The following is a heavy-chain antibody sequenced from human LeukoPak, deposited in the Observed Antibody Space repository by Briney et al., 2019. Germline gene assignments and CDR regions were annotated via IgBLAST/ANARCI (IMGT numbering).Heavy chain of an antibody. CDR1: VYTFTGHY. J-gene: IGHJ3*02. Sequence: GSVKVSCKASVYTFTGHYMHWVRQAPGQGLEWMGWINPNSGGTNYAQKFQGRVTMTRDRSISTAYMELSRLRSDDTAVYYCARCALNGDPYDAFDMWGQGTMVTVSS. D-gene: IGHD2-8*01. V-gene: IGHV1-2*02. CDR3: ARCALNGDPYDAFDM. CDR2: INPNSGGT.